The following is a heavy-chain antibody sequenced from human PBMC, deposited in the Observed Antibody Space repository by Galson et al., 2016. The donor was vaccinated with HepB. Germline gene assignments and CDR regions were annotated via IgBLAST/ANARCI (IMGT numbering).Heavy chain of an antibody. CDR3: ARHRTYGDSPAAFEI. CDR2: IYYSGNT. V-gene: IGHV4-39*01. D-gene: IGHD2-21*02. CDR1: GASLNRNAYY. Sequence: LSLTCTVSGASLNRNAYYWDWIRQPPGKGLEWIGTIYYSGNTYYNPSLKSRVTISVDTSKNQFSLKLSSVTAADTAVYYCARHRTYGDSPAAFEIWGQGTMVTVSS. J-gene: IGHJ3*02.